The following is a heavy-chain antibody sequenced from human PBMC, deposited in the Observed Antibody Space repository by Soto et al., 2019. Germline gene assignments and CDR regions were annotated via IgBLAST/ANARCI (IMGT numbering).Heavy chain of an antibody. D-gene: IGHD6-19*01. J-gene: IGHJ5*02. CDR3: AKNVAVAGFCLDP. Sequence: SETLSLTCTVAGDSISSHYWSWIRQPPGKGLEWIGHIYHSGGTRYNPSLRSRVTISVDTSKNQFSLKLRSVTAADTAVYYCAKNVAVAGFCLDPWGQGILVTVSS. V-gene: IGHV4-59*11. CDR1: GDSISSHY. CDR2: IYHSGGT.